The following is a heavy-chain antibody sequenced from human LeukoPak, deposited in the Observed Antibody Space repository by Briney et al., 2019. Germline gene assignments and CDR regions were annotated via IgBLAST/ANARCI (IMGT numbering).Heavy chain of an antibody. Sequence: GGSLRLSCVASGFTFSSYAMSWVRQAPGKGLEWVSVISGSGGSTYYADSVKGRFTISRDTSKNTLFLQMNSLRAEDTAVYYCAKVVAGTYDAFDIWGQGTMVTVSS. CDR2: ISGSGGST. D-gene: IGHD6-19*01. CDR1: GFTFSSYA. CDR3: AKVVAGTYDAFDI. J-gene: IGHJ3*02. V-gene: IGHV3-23*01.